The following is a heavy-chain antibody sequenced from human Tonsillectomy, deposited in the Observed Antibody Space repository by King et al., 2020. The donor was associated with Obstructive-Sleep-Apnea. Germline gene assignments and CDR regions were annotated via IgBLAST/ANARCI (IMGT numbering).Heavy chain of an antibody. CDR1: GYSFTNYG. V-gene: IGHV1-18*01. CDR3: ARIHTSAWFFDY. Sequence: QLVQSGTEMKKPGASVRLSCQTSGYSFTNYGVTWLRQAPGQGLEWMGWISPYNGNTDYPQQLQGRVTLTTDTSTSTAYIDLRSLRSDDTAIYYCARIHTSAWFFDYWGQGTLVTVSS. J-gene: IGHJ4*02. D-gene: IGHD6-19*01. CDR2: ISPYNGNT.